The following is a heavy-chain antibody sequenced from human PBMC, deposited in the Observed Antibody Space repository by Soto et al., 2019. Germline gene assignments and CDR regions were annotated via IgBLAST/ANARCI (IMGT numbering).Heavy chain of an antibody. CDR1: GFTFSSYA. Sequence: ESGGGLVQPGGSLRLSCAASGFTFSSYAMKWVRQAPGKGLEWVSLIGESGTPTYYADSVKGRFTISRDNSGNTLFLEMYSLRAEDTAVYYCARYIPGVRYYGMDVWVQGTTVTVSS. J-gene: IGHJ6*02. CDR2: IGESGTPT. CDR3: ARYIPGVRYYGMDV. D-gene: IGHD2-2*01. V-gene: IGHV3-23*01.